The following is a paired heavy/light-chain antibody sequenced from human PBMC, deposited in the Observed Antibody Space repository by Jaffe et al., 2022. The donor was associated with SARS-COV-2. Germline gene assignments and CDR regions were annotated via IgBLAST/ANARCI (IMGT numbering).Heavy chain of an antibody. V-gene: IGHV4-39*01. CDR3: ARLVGPTTLEPDY. D-gene: IGHD1-26*01. J-gene: IGHJ4*02. Sequence: QLQLQESGPGLVKPSETLSLTCTVSGGSISSSSYYWGWIRQPPGKGLEWIGSIYYSGSTYYSPSLKSRVTISVATSKNQVSLKLSSVTAADTAVYYCARLVGPTTLEPDYWGQGSLVTVSS. CDR2: IYYSGST. CDR1: GGSISSSSYY.
Light chain of an antibody. CDR2: KDS. CDR3: YSAPDNTLV. Sequence: SYELTQPSSVSVSPGQTARVTCSGDVLTKKYARWFQQKPGQAPVLVIYKDSERPSGIPERFSGSSSGTTVTLTISGAQVEDEADYYCYSAPDNTLVFGGGTKLTVL. V-gene: IGLV3-27*01. J-gene: IGLJ3*02. CDR1: VLTKKY.